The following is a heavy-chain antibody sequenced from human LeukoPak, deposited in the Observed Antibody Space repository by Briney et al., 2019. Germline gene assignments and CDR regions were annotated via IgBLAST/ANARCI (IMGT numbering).Heavy chain of an antibody. J-gene: IGHJ6*03. D-gene: IGHD6-19*01. CDR2: IYPGDSDT. CDR1: GYSFTSYW. CDR3: ARRGVAGKYYYYYYMDV. V-gene: IGHV5-51*01. Sequence: RAGESLQISCKGSGYSFTSYWIGWVRQVPGKGLEWMGIIYPGDSDTRYSPSFQGQVTISADKSISTAYLQWSSLKASDTAMYYCARRGVAGKYYYYYYMDVWGKGTTVTISS.